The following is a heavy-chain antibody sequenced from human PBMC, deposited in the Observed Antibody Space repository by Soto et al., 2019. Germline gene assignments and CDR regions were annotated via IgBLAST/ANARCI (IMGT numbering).Heavy chain of an antibody. CDR2: IYPSDSDT. D-gene: IGHD1-1*01. J-gene: IGHJ4*02. Sequence: GESLKISCKGSVYNFAGYWIAWVRQMPGKGLELMGIIYPSDSDTRYRPSFQGQVTISADKSISSAYLQWSSLRASDTAMYYCARGRVSTRTFDYWGQGTPVTVSS. CDR3: ARGRVSTRTFDY. V-gene: IGHV5-51*01. CDR1: VYNFAGYW.